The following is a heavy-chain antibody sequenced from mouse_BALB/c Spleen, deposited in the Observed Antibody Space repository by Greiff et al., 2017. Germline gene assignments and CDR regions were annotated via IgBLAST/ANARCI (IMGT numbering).Heavy chain of an antibody. D-gene: IGHD2-10*01. CDR2: INSNGGST. J-gene: IGHJ4*01. CDR1: GFTFSSYG. CDR3: AREGAYYGNYWAMDY. V-gene: IGHV5-6-3*01. Sequence: EVQLVESGGGLVQPGGSLKLSCAASGFTFSSYGMSWVRQTPDKRLELVATINSNGGSTYYPDSVKGRFTISRDNAKNTLYLQMSSLKSEDTAMYYCAREGAYYGNYWAMDYWGQGTSVTVSS.